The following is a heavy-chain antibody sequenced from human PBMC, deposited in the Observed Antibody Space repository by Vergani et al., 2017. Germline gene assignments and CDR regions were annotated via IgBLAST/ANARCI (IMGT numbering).Heavy chain of an antibody. CDR2: IRYDGSSA. CDR1: GFTLNTYG. Sequence: QVQILQSGGGVVQPGGSLRLSCTLSGFTLNTYGIHWVRQAPGKGLEWVSFIRYDGSSAYYGDSVKGRFTISRDKSQNTVNLQMNSLRTEDTAVYFCANSVIAGNVGVAYFGMDVWGRGTTVTVSS. CDR3: ANSVIAGNVGVAYFGMDV. J-gene: IGHJ6*02. V-gene: IGHV3-30*02. D-gene: IGHD2/OR15-2a*01.